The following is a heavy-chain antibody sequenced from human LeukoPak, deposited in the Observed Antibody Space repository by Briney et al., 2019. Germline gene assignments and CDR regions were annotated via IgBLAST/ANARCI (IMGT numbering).Heavy chain of an antibody. CDR1: GFTFSSYS. D-gene: IGHD3-10*01. Sequence: PGGSLRLSCAASGFTFSSYSMNWVRQAPGKGLEWVSSISSSSSYIYYADSVKGRFTISRDNAKNSLYLQMNSLRAEDTAVYYCASQYPYGSGRGGYYFDYWGQGTLVTVSS. CDR3: ASQYPYGSGRGGYYFDY. J-gene: IGHJ4*02. V-gene: IGHV3-21*01. CDR2: ISSSSSYI.